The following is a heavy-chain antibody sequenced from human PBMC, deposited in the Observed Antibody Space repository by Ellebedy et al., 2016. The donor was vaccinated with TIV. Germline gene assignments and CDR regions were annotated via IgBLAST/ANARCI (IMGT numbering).Heavy chain of an antibody. CDR1: GGSISSYY. CDR3: ARLLGAAFDY. D-gene: IGHD4/OR15-4a*01. Sequence: MPSETLSLTCTVSGGSISSYYWSWIRQPPGKGLEWIGYIYYSGSTNYNTSLKSRVTISVDTSKNQFSLKLSSVTAADTAVYYCARLLGAAFDYWGQGTLVTVSS. J-gene: IGHJ4*02. V-gene: IGHV4-59*08. CDR2: IYYSGST.